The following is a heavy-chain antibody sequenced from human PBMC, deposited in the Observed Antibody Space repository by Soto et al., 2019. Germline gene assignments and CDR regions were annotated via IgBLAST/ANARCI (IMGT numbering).Heavy chain of an antibody. CDR2: IYWDDDK. Sequence: QITLKESGPTLVKPTQTLTLTCSFSGFSLSTSGVGVGWIRQPPGKALEWLAFIYWDDDKRYSPSLKSRLTITEDTSENQVVLTMANMEPVDTATYYCAHGYCTSSSCHPHYYYCMDVWGEGTTVTVSS. CDR3: AHGYCTSSSCHPHYYYCMDV. CDR1: GFSLSTSGVG. V-gene: IGHV2-5*02. J-gene: IGHJ6*03. D-gene: IGHD2-2*01.